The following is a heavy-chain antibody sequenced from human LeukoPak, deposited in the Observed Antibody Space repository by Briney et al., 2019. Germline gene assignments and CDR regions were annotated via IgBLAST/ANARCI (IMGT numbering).Heavy chain of an antibody. CDR3: ARYGIVGATLHY. CDR2: INPSGGST. CDR1: GYTFTSYY. V-gene: IGHV1-46*01. J-gene: IGHJ4*02. D-gene: IGHD1-26*01. Sequence: ASVKVSCRASGYTFTSYYMHWVRQAPGQGLEWMGIINPSGGSTSYAQKFQGRVTMTRDTSTSTVYMELSSLRSEDTAVYYCARYGIVGATLHYWGQGTLVTVSS.